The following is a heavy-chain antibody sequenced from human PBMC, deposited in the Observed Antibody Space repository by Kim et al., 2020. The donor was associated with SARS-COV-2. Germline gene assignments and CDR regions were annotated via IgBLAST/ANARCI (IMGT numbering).Heavy chain of an antibody. J-gene: IGHJ4*02. D-gene: IGHD3-16*02. Sequence: SETLSLTCTVSGYSISSGYYWGWIRQPPGKGLEWIGSIYHSGSTYYNPSLKSRVTISVDTSKNQFSLKLSSVTAADTAVYYCARASYYDYVWGSYRPGLFGYWGQGTLVTVSS. V-gene: IGHV4-38-2*02. CDR1: GYSISSGYY. CDR2: IYHSGST. CDR3: ARASYYDYVWGSYRPGLFGY.